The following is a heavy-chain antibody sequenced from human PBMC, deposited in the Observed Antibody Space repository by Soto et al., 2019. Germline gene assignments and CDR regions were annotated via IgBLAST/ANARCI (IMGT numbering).Heavy chain of an antibody. V-gene: IGHV3-30-3*01. CDR1: GFIFTTYA. J-gene: IGHJ4*02. D-gene: IGHD6-19*01. CDR3: ARSSVAGTWGYYFDY. Sequence: QVHLVESGGGVVQPGRSLRLSCGASGFIFTTYAMHWVRQAPGKGLERVAVISYDGNHEYYADSVRGRFTNSRDNSKNTLYLQMDGLRADDTALYYCARSSVAGTWGYYFDYWGQGAVVTVSS. CDR2: ISYDGNHE.